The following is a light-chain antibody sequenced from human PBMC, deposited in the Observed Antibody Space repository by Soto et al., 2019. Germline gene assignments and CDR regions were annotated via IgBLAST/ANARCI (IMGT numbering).Light chain of an antibody. V-gene: IGKV3-15*01. CDR1: QSVSSN. CDR2: GAS. CDR3: QQYNNWPPMYT. Sequence: EIVMTQSPATLSVSPEERATLSCRASQSVSSNLAWYQQKPGQAPRLLIYGASTRATGIPARFSGSGSGTEFTLTISSLQYEDFAVYYCQQYNNWPPMYTFGQGTKLEIK. J-gene: IGKJ2*01.